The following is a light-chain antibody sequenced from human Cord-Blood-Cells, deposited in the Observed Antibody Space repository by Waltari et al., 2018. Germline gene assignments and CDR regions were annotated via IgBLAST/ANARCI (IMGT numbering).Light chain of an antibody. CDR3: CSYAGSYTLV. V-gene: IGLV2-11*01. CDR2: DVS. CDR1: SSEVGGYNY. Sequence: QSALTQTRSVSGSPGQSVTISCTGTSSEVGGYNYVSWYQQHPGKAPKLMIYDVSKRPSGVPDRFSGSKSGNTASLTISGLQAEDEADYYCCSYAGSYTLVFGTGTKVTVL. J-gene: IGLJ1*01.